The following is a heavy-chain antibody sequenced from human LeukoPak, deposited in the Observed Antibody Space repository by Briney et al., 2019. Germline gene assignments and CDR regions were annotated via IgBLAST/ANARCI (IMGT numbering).Heavy chain of an antibody. Sequence: SETLSLTCTVSGGSISSYYWSWIRQPPGKGLEWIGYIYYSGSTNYNPSLKSRVTISVDTSKNQFSLKLSSVTAADTAVYYCARAPFLGCGGDCYPYWYFDLWGRGTLVTVSS. CDR1: GGSISSYY. D-gene: IGHD2-21*02. CDR3: ARAPFLGCGGDCYPYWYFDL. J-gene: IGHJ2*01. CDR2: IYYSGST. V-gene: IGHV4-59*01.